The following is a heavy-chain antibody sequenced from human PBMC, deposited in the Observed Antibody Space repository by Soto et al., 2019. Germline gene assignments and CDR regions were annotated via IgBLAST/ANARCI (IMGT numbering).Heavy chain of an antibody. V-gene: IGHV4-59*08. Sequence: SETLSLTFTVSGGSISSYYWSWVRQPPGKGLEWIGYIYYSGSTNYNPSLKSRVTISVDTSKNQFSLKLSSVTAADTAVYYCASNDILTGYIDYWGQGTLVTVSS. CDR3: ASNDILTGYIDY. CDR1: GGSISSYY. J-gene: IGHJ4*02. CDR2: IYYSGST. D-gene: IGHD3-9*01.